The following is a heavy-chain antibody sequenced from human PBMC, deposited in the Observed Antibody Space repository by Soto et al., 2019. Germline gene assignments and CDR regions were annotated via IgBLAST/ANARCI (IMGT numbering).Heavy chain of an antibody. CDR1: GGSISSYY. CDR3: ARDGHYDILTGTRRYFDL. D-gene: IGHD3-9*01. Sequence: SETLSLTCTVSGGSISSYYWSWIRQPPGKGLEWIGYIYYSGSTNYNPSHKSRITKTVDTSKNQFSLKLSSVTAADTALFYFARDGHYDILTGTRRYFDLWGRGTLVTVSS. J-gene: IGHJ2*01. V-gene: IGHV4-59*01. CDR2: IYYSGST.